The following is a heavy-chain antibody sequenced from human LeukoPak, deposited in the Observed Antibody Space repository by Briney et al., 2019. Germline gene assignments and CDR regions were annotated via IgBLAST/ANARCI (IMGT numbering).Heavy chain of an antibody. V-gene: IGHV3-64*01. CDR1: GFTFSRYA. CDR3: ARVPHSSGWPIDY. CDR2: ISSNGGST. J-gene: IGHJ4*02. Sequence: PGGSLRLSCAASGFTFSRYAMHWVRQAPGKGLEYVSSISSNGGSTYYANSVKGRFTISRDNSKNTLYLQMGSMRAEDMAVYYCARVPHSSGWPIDYWGQGTLVTVSS. D-gene: IGHD6-19*01.